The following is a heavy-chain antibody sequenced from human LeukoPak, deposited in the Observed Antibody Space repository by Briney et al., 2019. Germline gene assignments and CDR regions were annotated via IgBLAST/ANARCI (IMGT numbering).Heavy chain of an antibody. V-gene: IGHV1-69*04. Sequence: SVKVSCKASGGIFSSYASSWVRQAPGQGLGWMGRIIPILGIANYAQKFQGRVTITADKSTSTAYMDLSSLRSEVTAVYYCARDLPPYYFDYWGQGTLVTVSS. CDR3: ARDLPPYYFDY. CDR1: GGIFSSYA. J-gene: IGHJ4*02. CDR2: IIPILGIA.